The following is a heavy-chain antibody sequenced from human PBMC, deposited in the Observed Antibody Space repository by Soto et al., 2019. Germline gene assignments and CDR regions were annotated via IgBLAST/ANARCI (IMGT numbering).Heavy chain of an antibody. CDR3: AKTGGNNVGAGGTYYFDL. D-gene: IGHD3-10*01. V-gene: IGHV3-23*01. J-gene: IGHJ4*02. CDR1: GFTFSSYA. CDR2: SIDTKGNT. Sequence: EEQLLESGGGLVQPGGSLRLSCAASGFTFSSYAMSWVRQGPGKGLEWVSSIDTKGNTDYVDSVKGRFTISRDNSRDTLYLQMNSLRAEDAALYYCAKTGGNNVGAGGTYYFDLWGQGTLVNVSS.